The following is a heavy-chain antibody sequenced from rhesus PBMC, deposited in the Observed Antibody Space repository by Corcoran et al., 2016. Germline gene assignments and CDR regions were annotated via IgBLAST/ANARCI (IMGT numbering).Heavy chain of an antibody. CDR2: IYGSGSST. CDR1: GGSISSSY. Sequence: QLQLQESGPGLVKPSETLSVTCAVSGGSISSSYWSWIRQAPGKGLEWIGYIYGSGSSTNYNPSLKSRVTVSKYTTKNQCSLKLSSVNAAETAVYYCARGPIAAAYFDYWGQGVLVTVSS. J-gene: IGHJ4*01. V-gene: IGHV4-169*01. D-gene: IGHD6-25*01. CDR3: ARGPIAAAYFDY.